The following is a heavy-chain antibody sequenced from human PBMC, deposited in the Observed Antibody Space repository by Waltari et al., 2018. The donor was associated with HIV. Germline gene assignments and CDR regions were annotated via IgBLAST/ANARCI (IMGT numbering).Heavy chain of an antibody. CDR3: ARVARGLRQGTFDI. J-gene: IGHJ3*02. CDR2: IAVSSAYT. D-gene: IGHD4-17*01. CDR1: VSTFSDYH. V-gene: IGHV3-11*05. Sequence: QVHLVEYGGDLVTPEGSLRLSCVASVSTFSDYHMTWIRQAPGKRLEGVSYIAVSSAYTNYGDSVKGRFTMSRDDAKKSLFLQMNSLRPEDTAVYYCARVARGLRQGTFDIWGQGTMVTVSS.